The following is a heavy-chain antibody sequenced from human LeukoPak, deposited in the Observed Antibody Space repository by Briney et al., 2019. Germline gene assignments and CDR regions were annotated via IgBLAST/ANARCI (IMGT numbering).Heavy chain of an antibody. Sequence: GGSLSLSCAASGFTFSSYWMNCVRQAPGKGLEWVANIKQDGSEKYYVDSVKGRFTISRDNARNSLYLQMNSLRVEDTAVYYCARNPVPSAATRYNWFDPWGQGTLVTVSS. CDR2: IKQDGSEK. V-gene: IGHV3-7*01. D-gene: IGHD2-15*01. J-gene: IGHJ5*02. CDR1: GFTFSSYW. CDR3: ARNPVPSAATRYNWFDP.